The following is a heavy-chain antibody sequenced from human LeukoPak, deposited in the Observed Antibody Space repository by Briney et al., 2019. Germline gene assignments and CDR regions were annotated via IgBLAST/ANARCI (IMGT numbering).Heavy chain of an antibody. J-gene: IGHJ1*01. Sequence: GASVKVSCKASGYTFTSYYMHWVRQAPGQGLEWMGIINPSGGSTSYAQKFQGRVTMTRDTSTGTVYMELSSLRSEDTAVYYCATGAPPAEYFQHWGQGTLVTVSS. CDR3: ATGAPPAEYFQH. D-gene: IGHD3-10*01. CDR1: GYTFTSYY. V-gene: IGHV1-46*01. CDR2: INPSGGST.